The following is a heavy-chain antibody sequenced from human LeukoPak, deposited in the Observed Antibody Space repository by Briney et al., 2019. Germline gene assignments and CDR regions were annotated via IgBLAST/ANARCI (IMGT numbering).Heavy chain of an antibody. CDR1: GFTFSDHY. CDR2: IRNKANSYTT. Sequence: GGSLRLSCAASGFTFSDHYMDWVRQAPGKGLEWVGRIRNKANSYTTQYAASLKDRFTITRDDSKNSLYLQMNSLKTEDTAVYYCARASVTLPFDCWGQGTLVTVSS. V-gene: IGHV3-72*01. D-gene: IGHD4-17*01. J-gene: IGHJ4*02. CDR3: ARASVTLPFDC.